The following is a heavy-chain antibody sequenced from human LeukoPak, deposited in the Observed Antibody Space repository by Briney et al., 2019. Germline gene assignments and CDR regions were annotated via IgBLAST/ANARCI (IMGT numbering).Heavy chain of an antibody. CDR1: GFTFTNYV. J-gene: IGHJ3*02. Sequence: GGSLRLSCAASGFTFTNYVMSWVRQAPGKGLECVSDISGSGGSTNYADSVKGRFTISRDNSKNMLYLQMNSLRAEDTAVYYCIAGGWSTDAFEMWGQGTTVTVSS. V-gene: IGHV3-23*01. D-gene: IGHD6-19*01. CDR3: IAGGWSTDAFEM. CDR2: ISGSGGST.